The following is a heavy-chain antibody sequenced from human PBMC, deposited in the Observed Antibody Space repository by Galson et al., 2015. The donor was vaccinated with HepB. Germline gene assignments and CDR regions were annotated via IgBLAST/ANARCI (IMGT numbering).Heavy chain of an antibody. CDR2: IIPIFGTA. V-gene: IGHV1-69*13. J-gene: IGHJ4*02. CDR1: GGTFSSYA. D-gene: IGHD2-21*02. CDR3: AREGGYCGGDCSHRQSGSGLDY. Sequence: SVKVSCKASGGTFSSYAISWVRQAPGQGLEWMGGIIPIFGTANYAQKFQGRVTITADESTSTAYMELSSLRSEDTAVYYCAREGGYCGGDCSHRQSGSGLDYWGQGTLVTVSS.